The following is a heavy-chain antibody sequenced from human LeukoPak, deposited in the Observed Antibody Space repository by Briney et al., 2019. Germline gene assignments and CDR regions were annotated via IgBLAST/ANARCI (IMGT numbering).Heavy chain of an antibody. V-gene: IGHV3-7*01. CDR1: GFTFSSYW. CDR2: IKQDGSEK. J-gene: IGHJ5*02. Sequence: GGSLRLSCAASGFTFSSYWMSWVRQAPGKGLEWVANIKQDGSEKYYVDSVKGRFTISRDNAKNSLYLQMNSLRAEDTAVYYCARDGIVGATRVNWFDPWGQGTLVTVSS. D-gene: IGHD1-26*01. CDR3: ARDGIVGATRVNWFDP.